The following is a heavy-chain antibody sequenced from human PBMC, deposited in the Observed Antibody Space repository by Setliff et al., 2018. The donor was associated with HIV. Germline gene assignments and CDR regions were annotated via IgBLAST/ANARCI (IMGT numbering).Heavy chain of an antibody. Sequence: PGGSPRLSCAASGFTFTNAWMSWVRQAPGKGLEWVGRIKSKTDGETEDYAAPVKGRFTISRDDSRSTLYLQMNSLITEDTALYYCASGYSSSSPRRDYWGQGTLVTVSS. CDR3: ASGYSSSSPRRDY. CDR2: IKSKTDGETE. V-gene: IGHV3-15*01. CDR1: GFTFTNAW. D-gene: IGHD6-6*01. J-gene: IGHJ4*02.